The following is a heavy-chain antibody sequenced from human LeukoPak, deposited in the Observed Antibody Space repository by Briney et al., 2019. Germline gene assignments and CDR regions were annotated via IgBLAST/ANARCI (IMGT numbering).Heavy chain of an antibody. CDR2: IKQDGSEK. J-gene: IGHJ4*02. V-gene: IGHV3-7*01. CDR3: ARDSWSGCLDY. D-gene: IGHD3-3*01. CDR1: GFTFSSYW. Sequence: QPGRSLRLSCAASGFTFSSYWMSWVRQAPGKGLEWVANIKQDGSEKYYVDSVKGRFTISRDNAKNSLYLQMNSLRAEDTAVYYCARDSWSGCLDYWGQGTLVTVSS.